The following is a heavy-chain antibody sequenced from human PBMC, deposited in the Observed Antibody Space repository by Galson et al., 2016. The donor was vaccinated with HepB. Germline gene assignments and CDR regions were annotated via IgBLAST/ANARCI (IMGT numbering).Heavy chain of an antibody. CDR3: SREGVGPTLDF. CDR1: GFPFSDYY. J-gene: IGHJ4*02. Sequence: SLRLSCAASGFPFSDYYMSWIRQAPGKGLEWVSYTSSSGSTIYYADSVKGRFTISRDNAKKSLYLQMNSLRAEDTAVYYCSREGVGPTLDFWGQGTLVTVSS. CDR2: TSSSGSTI. D-gene: IGHD1-26*01. V-gene: IGHV3-11*04.